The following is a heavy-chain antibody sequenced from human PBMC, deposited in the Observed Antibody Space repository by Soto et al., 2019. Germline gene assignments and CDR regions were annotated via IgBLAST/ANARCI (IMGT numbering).Heavy chain of an antibody. D-gene: IGHD3-16*01. CDR1: GGSISSSSYY. Sequence: QLQLQESGPGLVKPSETLSLTCTVSGGSISSSSYYWGWIRQPPGKGLEWIGSIYYSGSTYYNPSLKSRVTISVDTSTNQFSLKPSSVTAADTAVYYCARGRGEIGYWGQGTLVTVSS. V-gene: IGHV4-39*01. CDR3: ARGRGEIGY. CDR2: IYYSGST. J-gene: IGHJ4*02.